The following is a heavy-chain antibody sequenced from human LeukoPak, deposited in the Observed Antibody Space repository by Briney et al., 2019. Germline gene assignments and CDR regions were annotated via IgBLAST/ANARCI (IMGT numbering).Heavy chain of an antibody. Sequence: SGTLSLTCAVSGGSISSSNWWSWVRQPPGKGLEWIGEIYHSGSTNYNPSLKSRVTISVDKSKNQFSLKLSSVTAADTAVYYCARDREYYYGSGRNYYGMDVWGQGTTVTVSS. CDR1: GGSISSSNW. D-gene: IGHD3-10*01. CDR3: ARDREYYYGSGRNYYGMDV. J-gene: IGHJ6*02. CDR2: IYHSGST. V-gene: IGHV4-4*02.